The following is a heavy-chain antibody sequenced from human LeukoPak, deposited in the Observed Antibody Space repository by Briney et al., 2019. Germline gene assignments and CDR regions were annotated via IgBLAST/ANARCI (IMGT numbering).Heavy chain of an antibody. V-gene: IGHV4-39*01. CDR2: NLYSVTS. CDR1: GDSVSSTSYY. Sequence: SETLSLTCSVSGDSVSSTSYYWGWIRQSPGKGLEWIASNLYSVTSYYNPSFMSRITISVDTSNNQLSLRLTSVTAADTAVYYCARGFSLDYWGQGTLVTVSS. J-gene: IGHJ4*02. CDR3: ARGFSLDY.